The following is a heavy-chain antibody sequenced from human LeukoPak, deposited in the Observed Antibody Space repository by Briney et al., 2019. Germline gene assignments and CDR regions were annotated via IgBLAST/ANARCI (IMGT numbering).Heavy chain of an antibody. CDR2: INPNSGGT. V-gene: IGHV1-2*02. Sequence: ASVKVSCKASGYTFTGYYMHWVRQAPGQGLEWMGWINPNSGGTNYAQKFQGRVTMTRDTSISTAYMELSRLRSDDTAVYYCARDMWPYYGSSGPFDYWGQGTLVTVSS. J-gene: IGHJ4*02. CDR3: ARDMWPYYGSSGPFDY. D-gene: IGHD3-22*01. CDR1: GYTFTGYY.